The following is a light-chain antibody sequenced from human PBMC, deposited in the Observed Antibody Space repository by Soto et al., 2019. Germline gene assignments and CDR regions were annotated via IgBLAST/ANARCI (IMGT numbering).Light chain of an antibody. V-gene: IGLV4-60*03. CDR3: ETWDTNTHV. CDR2: LERSGSY. J-gene: IGLJ1*01. Sequence: QLVLTQSSSASASLGSSVKVTCTLSSGHSSYIIAWHQQQPGKAPRYLMKLERSGSYNKGSGVPDRFSGSSSGADRYLTISNLQSEDEADYYCETWDTNTHVFGTGTKLTVL. CDR1: SGHSSYI.